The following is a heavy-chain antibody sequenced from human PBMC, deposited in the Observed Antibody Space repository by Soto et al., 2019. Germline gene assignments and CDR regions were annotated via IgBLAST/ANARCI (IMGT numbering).Heavy chain of an antibody. J-gene: IGHJ5*02. CDR3: ASPKIAFYNWFDP. Sequence: QLQLQESGPGLVKPSETLSLTCTVSGGSISSSSYYWGWIRQPPGKGLEWIGSIYYSGSTYYNPSLKSRVTLSVDTSKNQFSLKLSSVPAADTAVYYCASPKIAFYNWFDPWGQGTLVTVSS. D-gene: IGHD3-3*02. V-gene: IGHV4-39*01. CDR2: IYYSGST. CDR1: GGSISSSSYY.